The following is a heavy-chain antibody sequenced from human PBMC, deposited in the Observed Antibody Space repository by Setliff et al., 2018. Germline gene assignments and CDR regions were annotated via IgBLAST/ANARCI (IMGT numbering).Heavy chain of an antibody. CDR2: IFYSGRT. J-gene: IGHJ4*02. V-gene: IGHV4-39*01. CDR1: GASITNINYY. CDR3: ARAPRYFDPTGSYFDF. Sequence: SETLSLTCTVSGASITNINYYWGLIRQPPGKGLEWIGSIFYSGRTFYNPSLKSRVTISVDTSKNQFSLTLSSVTAADTAVYYCARAPRYFDPTGSYFDFWGQGTLVTSPQ. D-gene: IGHD3-22*01.